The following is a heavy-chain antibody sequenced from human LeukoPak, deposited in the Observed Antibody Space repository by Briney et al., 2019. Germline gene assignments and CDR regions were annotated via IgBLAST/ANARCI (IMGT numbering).Heavy chain of an antibody. J-gene: IGHJ3*02. CDR3: VKHFYDSSGYFFAFDI. CDR1: GFSFSYSA. Sequence: GGSLRLSCAASGFSFSYSAMSWVRQAPGKGREWVSTISGGSGGSTFYADSVKGRFTISRDNSKNTVHLQMNSLSAEDTAVYYCVKHFYDSSGYFFAFDIWGQGTKVTVSS. D-gene: IGHD3-22*01. CDR2: ISGGSGGST. V-gene: IGHV3-23*01.